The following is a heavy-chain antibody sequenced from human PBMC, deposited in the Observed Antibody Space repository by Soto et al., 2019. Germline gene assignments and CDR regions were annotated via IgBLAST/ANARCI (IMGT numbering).Heavy chain of an antibody. D-gene: IGHD5-12*01. CDR2: ISYDGSNK. V-gene: IGHV3-30*18. CDR1: GFTFSSYG. J-gene: IGHJ6*02. CDR3: AKDGYSGYDYSYYYYSGMDV. Sequence: PGGSLRLSCAASGFTFSSYGMHWVRQAPGKGLEWVAVISYDGSNKYYADSVKGRFTISRDNSKNTLYLQMNSLRAEDTAVYYCAKDGYSGYDYSYYYYSGMDVWGQGTTVTVSS.